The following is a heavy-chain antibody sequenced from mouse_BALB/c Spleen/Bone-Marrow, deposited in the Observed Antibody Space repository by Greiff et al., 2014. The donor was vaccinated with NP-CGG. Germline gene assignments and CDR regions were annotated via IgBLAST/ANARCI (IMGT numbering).Heavy chain of an antibody. D-gene: IGHD1-1*01. Sequence: VQLQQSGAELVKPGASVKLSCTASGFNIKDTYMHWVKQRPEQGLEWIGRIDPANGNTKYDPKFQGKATITADTSSNTAYLQLSRLTYEDTAVYYCAIYYYGSSEFAYWGQGTLVTVSA. CDR1: GFNIKDTY. V-gene: IGHV14-3*02. CDR2: IDPANGNT. J-gene: IGHJ3*01. CDR3: AIYYYGSSEFAY.